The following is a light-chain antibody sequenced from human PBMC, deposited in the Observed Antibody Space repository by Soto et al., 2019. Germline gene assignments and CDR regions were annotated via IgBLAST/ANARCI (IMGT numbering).Light chain of an antibody. CDR2: LEGSGTY. V-gene: IGLV4-60*02. J-gene: IGLJ2*01. CDR3: ETCYSNSQV. CDR1: SGHSSYI. Sequence: QSALTQSSASSASLGSSVRLTCTLSSGHSSYIIAWHQQQPGKAPRYLMKLEGSGTYNKGSGVPDRFSGSSSGADRYLTISNLKLEDEADYHCETCYSNSQVFGGGTKLTVL.